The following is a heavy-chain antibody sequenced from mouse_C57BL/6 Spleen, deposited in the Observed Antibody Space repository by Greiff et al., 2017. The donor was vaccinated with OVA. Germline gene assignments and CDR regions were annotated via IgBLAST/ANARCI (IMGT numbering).Heavy chain of an antibody. CDR2: IDPETGGT. Sequence: QVQLQQSGAELVRPGASVTLSCKASGYTFTDYEMHWVKQTPVHGLEWIGAIDPETGGTAYNQKFKGKAILTADKSSSTAYMELRSLTSEDSAVDYCTRRSMVTPGAMDYWGQGTSVTVSS. J-gene: IGHJ4*01. D-gene: IGHD2-2*01. CDR3: TRRSMVTPGAMDY. CDR1: GYTFTDYE. V-gene: IGHV1-15*01.